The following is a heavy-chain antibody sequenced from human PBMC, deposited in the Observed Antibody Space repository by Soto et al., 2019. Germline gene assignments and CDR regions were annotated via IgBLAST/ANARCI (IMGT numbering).Heavy chain of an antibody. CDR2: ISSNGGST. CDR3: SSSSWSYAFDI. Sequence: GGSLRLSCSASGFTFSSYAMHWVRQAPGKGLEYVSAISSNGGSTYYADSVKGRFTISRDNSKNTLYLQMSSLRAEDTAVYYCSSSSWSYAFDIWGQGTMVTVSS. D-gene: IGHD6-13*01. J-gene: IGHJ3*02. CDR1: GFTFSSYA. V-gene: IGHV3-64D*08.